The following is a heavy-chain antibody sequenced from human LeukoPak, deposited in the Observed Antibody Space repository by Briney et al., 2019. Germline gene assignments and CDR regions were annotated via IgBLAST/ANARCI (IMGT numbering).Heavy chain of an antibody. CDR1: GFTFSSYG. J-gene: IGHJ4*02. V-gene: IGHV3-30*18. D-gene: IGHD3-22*01. CDR2: ISYDGSNK. Sequence: GGSLRLSCAASGFTFSSYGMHWVRQAPGKGLEWVAVISYDGSNKYYADSGKGRFTISRDNSKSTLYLQMNSLRAEDTAVYYCAKDEGYYDSNPDYWGQGTLVTVSS. CDR3: AKDEGYYDSNPDY.